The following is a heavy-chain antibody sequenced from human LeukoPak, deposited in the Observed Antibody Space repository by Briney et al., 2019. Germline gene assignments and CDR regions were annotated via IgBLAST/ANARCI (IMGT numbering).Heavy chain of an antibody. V-gene: IGHV4-4*07. CDR2: IFPSGSP. D-gene: IGHD2-8*01. CDR1: GGSVSDYY. J-gene: IGHJ4*02. Sequence: SETLSLTCTVSGGSVSDYYWSWIRQPAGGGLEWIGRIFPSGSPSYNPSLWSSVTMSIDTSKNQFSLTLNSVTAADTAVYYCARINYYNGVFRPDDYWGQGTLVTVSS. CDR3: ARINYYNGVFRPDDY.